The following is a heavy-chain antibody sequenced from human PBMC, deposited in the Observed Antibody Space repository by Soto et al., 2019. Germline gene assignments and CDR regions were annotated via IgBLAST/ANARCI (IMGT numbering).Heavy chain of an antibody. V-gene: IGHV1-58*01. CDR3: AAVVLTYSYDSSGYYFDGFDT. CDR1: GLTFIDSA. D-gene: IGHD3-22*01. Sequence: SVKVSCKASGLTFIDSAVQWVRQTRGHRLEWIGWIVVGSGNTNDAQEFQGRVTITRDMSTNTVYMEMSSLRSEDSAVFYCAAVVLTYSYDSSGYYFDGFDTWGQGTMVTVSS. CDR2: IVVGSGNT. J-gene: IGHJ3*02.